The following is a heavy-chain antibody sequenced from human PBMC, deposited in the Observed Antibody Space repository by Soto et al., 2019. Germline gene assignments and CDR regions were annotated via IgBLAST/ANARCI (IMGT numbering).Heavy chain of an antibody. CDR1: GGTFSSYA. D-gene: IGHD3-10*01. J-gene: IGHJ6*02. CDR3: ARSLPSGMGMDV. CDR2: IIPIFGTA. V-gene: IGHV1-69*13. Sequence: SVKVSCKASGGTFSSYAISWVRQAPGQGLEWMGGIIPIFGTANYAQKFQGRVTITADESTSTAYMELSSLRSEDTAVYYCARSLPSGMGMDVWGQGTTVTVSS.